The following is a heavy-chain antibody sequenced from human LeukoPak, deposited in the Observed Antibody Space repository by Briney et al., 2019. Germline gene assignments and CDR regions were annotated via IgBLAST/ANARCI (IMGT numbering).Heavy chain of an antibody. V-gene: IGHV4-39*07. J-gene: IGHJ5*02. Sequence: SETLSLTCTVSGGSISSSSYYWGWIRQPPGKGLEWIGSIFYSGSTYYNPSLKSRVTISGDTSKKQFSLKLSSVTAADTAVYYCARERAYYDILPRWFDPWGQGSLVTVSS. CDR1: GGSISSSSYY. CDR2: IFYSGST. D-gene: IGHD3-9*01. CDR3: ARERAYYDILPRWFDP.